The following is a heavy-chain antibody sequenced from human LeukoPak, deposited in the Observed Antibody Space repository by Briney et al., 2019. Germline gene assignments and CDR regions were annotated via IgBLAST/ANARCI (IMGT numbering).Heavy chain of an antibody. CDR2: IYYSGST. J-gene: IGHJ4*02. D-gene: IGHD3-22*01. CDR3: AKDFYDNSGSRYDY. Sequence: SQTLSLTCTVSGDSISSDNYYWNWIRQPPGKGLEWIGYIYYSGSTYYNPSLKSRITISVDTSKNQFSLKLSSVTAADTAVYYCAKDFYDNSGSRYDYWGQGTLVTVSS. CDR1: GDSISSDNYY. V-gene: IGHV4-30-4*01.